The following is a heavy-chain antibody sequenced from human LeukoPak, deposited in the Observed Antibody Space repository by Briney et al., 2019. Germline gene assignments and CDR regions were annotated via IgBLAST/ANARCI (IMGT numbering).Heavy chain of an antibody. D-gene: IGHD5-24*01. J-gene: IGHJ6*02. CDR1: GFTFDDYA. Sequence: PGGSLRLSCAASGFTFDDYAMHWVRQAPGKGLEWVSGISWNSGSIGYADSVKGRFTISRDNAKNSLYPQMNSLRAEDTALYYCAKCMANYYYYGMDVWGQGTTVTVSS. V-gene: IGHV3-9*01. CDR3: AKCMANYYYYGMDV. CDR2: ISWNSGSI.